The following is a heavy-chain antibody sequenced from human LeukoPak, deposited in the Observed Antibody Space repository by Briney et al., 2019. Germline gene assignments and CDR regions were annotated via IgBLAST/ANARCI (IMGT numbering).Heavy chain of an antibody. CDR2: MNPNSGNT. J-gene: IGHJ4*02. CDR1: GYTFTSYD. V-gene: IGHV1-8*01. D-gene: IGHD3-22*01. Sequence: GASVKVSCKGFGYTFTSYDINWVRQATGQGLEWMGWMNPNSGNTGYAQKFQGRVTMTRNTSISTAYMELSSLRSEDTAVYYCARAHYYDSSGYYYWGQGTLVTVSS. CDR3: ARAHYYDSSGYYY.